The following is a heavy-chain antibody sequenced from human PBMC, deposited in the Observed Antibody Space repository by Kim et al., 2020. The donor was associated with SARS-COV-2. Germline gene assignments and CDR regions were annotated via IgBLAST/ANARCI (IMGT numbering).Heavy chain of an antibody. Sequence: STYYNPSLNSRVTISVDTSKNQFSLKLSSVTAADTAVYYCARASAVGLDYWGQGTLVTVSS. V-gene: IGHV4-31*02. J-gene: IGHJ4*02. CDR3: ARASAVGLDY. D-gene: IGHD6-19*01. CDR2: ST.